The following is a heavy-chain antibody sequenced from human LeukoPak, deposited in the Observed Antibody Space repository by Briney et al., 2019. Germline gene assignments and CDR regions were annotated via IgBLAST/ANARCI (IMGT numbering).Heavy chain of an antibody. D-gene: IGHD3-10*01. CDR3: AKDLPEYYGSGSYGFDY. Sequence: GGSLRLSCAASGFTFSSYGLHWVRQAPGKGLEWVAFIRYDGSNKYYADSVKGRFTISRDNSKNTLFLQMNSLRADDTAAYYCAKDLPEYYGSGSYGFDYWGQGTLVTVSS. CDR2: IRYDGSNK. V-gene: IGHV3-30*02. CDR1: GFTFSSYG. J-gene: IGHJ4*02.